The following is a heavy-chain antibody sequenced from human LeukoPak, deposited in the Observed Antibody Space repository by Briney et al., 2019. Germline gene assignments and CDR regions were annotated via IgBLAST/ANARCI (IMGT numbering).Heavy chain of an antibody. J-gene: IGHJ6*02. D-gene: IGHD3-16*01. CDR2: VYHSGSA. CDR1: GDSINNTFW. V-gene: IGHV4-4*02. Sequence: SETLSLTCAVSGDSINNTFWWAWVRQPPGMGLEWIGEVYHSGSANYNPSLESRVTISLDKSKNHFSLRLTSVTAADTAIYYCARDNLYLVPSSYYYYGMDVWGQGTTVTVSS. CDR3: ARDNLYLVPSSYYYYGMDV.